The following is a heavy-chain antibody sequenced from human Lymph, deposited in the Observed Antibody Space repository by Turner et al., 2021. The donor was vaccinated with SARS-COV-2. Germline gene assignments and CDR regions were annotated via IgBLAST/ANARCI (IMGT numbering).Heavy chain of an antibody. V-gene: IGHV3-53*01. Sequence: EVQLVESVGGLIQPGGSLRLSCAASGFTVSYNYMTWVRQAPGKGLEWVSVIYSGGSTYYADSVKGRFTISRDSSKNTLYLQMNSLRAEDTAVYYCARDLMEVGGMDVWGQGTTVTVSS. CDR2: IYSGGST. D-gene: IGHD3-3*01. CDR1: GFTVSYNY. CDR3: ARDLMEVGGMDV. J-gene: IGHJ6*02.